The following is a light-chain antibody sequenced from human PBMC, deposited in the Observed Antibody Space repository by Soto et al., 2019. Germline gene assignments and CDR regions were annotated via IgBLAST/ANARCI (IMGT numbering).Light chain of an antibody. V-gene: IGLV1-44*01. J-gene: IGLJ2*01. CDR3: AAWDDSLNGL. Sequence: SVLTQPPSASGTPGQRVTISCSGSSSNIGSNTVNWYQQLPGTAPKLLIYSNKQRPSGVPDRFSGSKSGTSASLAISGLQSEDEADYYCAAWDDSLNGLFGGGTQLTVL. CDR2: SNK. CDR1: SSNIGSNT.